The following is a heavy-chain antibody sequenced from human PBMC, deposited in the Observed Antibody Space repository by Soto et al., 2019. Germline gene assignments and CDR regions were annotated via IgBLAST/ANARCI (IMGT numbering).Heavy chain of an antibody. CDR3: AKDAIHVLLGYTYGAGGMDV. V-gene: IGHV3-9*01. J-gene: IGHJ6*02. D-gene: IGHD5-18*01. Sequence: EVQLVESGGDLVQPGRSLRLSCAASGFTFDDYAMHWVRLAPGKGPEWVSGISWNSGDIYYADSVKGRFTISRDNAKNSLYLQMNSLRPDDTAMYYCAKDAIHVLLGYTYGAGGMDVWGQGTTVTVSS. CDR2: ISWNSGDI. CDR1: GFTFDDYA.